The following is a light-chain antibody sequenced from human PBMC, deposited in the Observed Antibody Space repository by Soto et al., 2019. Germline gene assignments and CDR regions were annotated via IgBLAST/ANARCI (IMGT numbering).Light chain of an antibody. Sequence: EIVMTQSPATLSVSPGERVTLSCRASQSVSSNLAWYQQKPGQSPRLLIYDASTRATGIPARFSGSGSGTEFTLTISSLQSEDFAVYYCQQYNTWRTFGQGTK. CDR1: QSVSSN. CDR3: QQYNTWRT. J-gene: IGKJ1*01. V-gene: IGKV3-15*01. CDR2: DAS.